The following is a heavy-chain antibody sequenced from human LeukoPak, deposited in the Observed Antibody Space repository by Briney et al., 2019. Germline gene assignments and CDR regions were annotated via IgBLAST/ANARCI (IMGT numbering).Heavy chain of an antibody. CDR1: GFTFSIYA. CDR3: AKDRGYSFDY. J-gene: IGHJ4*02. D-gene: IGHD3-10*01. Sequence: LPGGSLRLSCAASGFTFSIYAMSWVRQAPGKGLEWVSAIDSSGAKIYYADSVKGRFTISRDNSKNSLYLQMNSLRAEDAAVYYCAKDRGYSFDYWGQGTLVTVSS. V-gene: IGHV3-23*01. CDR2: IDSSGAKI.